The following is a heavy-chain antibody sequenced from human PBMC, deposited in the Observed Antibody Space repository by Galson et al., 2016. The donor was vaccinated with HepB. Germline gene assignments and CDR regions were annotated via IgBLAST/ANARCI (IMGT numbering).Heavy chain of an antibody. J-gene: IGHJ4*02. CDR3: AKARWAIGRFDY. CDR2: INFTSGST. V-gene: IGHV3-23*01. CDR1: GFTFSNYA. Sequence: SLRLSCAASGFTFSNYAMSWVRQAPGKVLELLSAINFTSGSTYYADAVQGRFTISRDHSKNTLYLQMKSLRAEDRAVYYCAKARWAIGRFDYWGQGTRVTVSS. D-gene: IGHD6-13*01.